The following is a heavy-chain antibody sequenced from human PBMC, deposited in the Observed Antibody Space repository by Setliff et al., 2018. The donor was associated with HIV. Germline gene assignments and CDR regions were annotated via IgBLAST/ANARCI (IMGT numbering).Heavy chain of an antibody. Sequence: GGSLRLSCAASGFTFDDYGMSWVRQAPGKGLEWVSGINWNGGSTGYADSVKGRFTISRDNAKKSLYLQMNSLRAEDTASYYCARSVIGYYYYGMDVWGQGTLVTVSS. CDR1: GFTFDDYG. CDR2: INWNGGST. J-gene: IGHJ6*02. V-gene: IGHV3-20*04. D-gene: IGHD3-10*01. CDR3: ARSVIGYYYYGMDV.